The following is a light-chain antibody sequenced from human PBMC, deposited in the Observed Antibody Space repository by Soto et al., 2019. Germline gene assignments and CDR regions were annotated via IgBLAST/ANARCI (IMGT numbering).Light chain of an antibody. CDR2: GVA. CDR3: QQYNNWPPT. Sequence: LVTQSPSTLSVSPGERATLSCRASQSVXGNFGWDQQKPGQAPSILXDGVATKARGSPARLSGSGSGTEFPLPISSLQSEDVAVYCCQQYNNWPPTFGQGTKVDIK. CDR1: QSVXGN. J-gene: IGKJ1*01. V-gene: IGKV3-15*01.